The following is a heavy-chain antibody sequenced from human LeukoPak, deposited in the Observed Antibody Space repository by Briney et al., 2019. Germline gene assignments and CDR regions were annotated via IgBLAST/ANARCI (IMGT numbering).Heavy chain of an antibody. CDR2: ISSSSSYI. D-gene: IGHD4-17*01. Sequence: GGSLRLSCAASGFTFSSYSMNWVRQAPGKGLGWVSSISSSSSYIYYADSVKGRFTISRDNAKNSLYLQMNSLRAEDTAVYYCAREGMTTVTTDAFDIWGQGTMVTVSS. CDR3: AREGMTTVTTDAFDI. J-gene: IGHJ3*02. V-gene: IGHV3-21*01. CDR1: GFTFSSYS.